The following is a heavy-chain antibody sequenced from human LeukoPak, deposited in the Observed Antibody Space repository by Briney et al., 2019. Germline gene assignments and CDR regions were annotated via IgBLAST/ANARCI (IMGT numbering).Heavy chain of an antibody. Sequence: PGGSLRLSCTVSGFTVSSNSMSWVRQAPGKGLEWVSFIFSSTHYSDSVKGRFTISRDNSKNTLYLQMNSLRVEDTAVYYCARVIGGSSGYYHFDFWGQGALVTVSS. J-gene: IGHJ4*02. V-gene: IGHV3-53*01. D-gene: IGHD3-22*01. CDR3: ARVIGGSSGYYHFDF. CDR2: IFSST. CDR1: GFTVSSNS.